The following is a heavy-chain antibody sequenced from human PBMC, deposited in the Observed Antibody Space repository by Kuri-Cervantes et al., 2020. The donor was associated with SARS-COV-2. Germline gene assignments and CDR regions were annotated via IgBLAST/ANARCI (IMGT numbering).Heavy chain of an antibody. V-gene: IGHV3-73*01. CDR1: GFTFSDSA. Sequence: GGSLRLSCAASGFTFSDSAMHWVRQASGKGLEWVGRIRNKANGYATTYAASVSGGFTISRDDSKNTAYLQMNSLKTEDTALYYCTRHDYWGQGTLVTVSS. J-gene: IGHJ4*02. CDR3: TRHDY. CDR2: IRNKANGYAT.